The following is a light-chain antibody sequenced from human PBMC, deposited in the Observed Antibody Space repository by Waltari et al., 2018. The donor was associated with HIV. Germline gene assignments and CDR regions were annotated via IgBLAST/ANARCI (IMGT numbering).Light chain of an antibody. J-gene: IGLJ2*01. Sequence: QSVLTQPPSVSAAPGQKVTISCSGSSSNIGDNYVSWYQQLPGTAPKLLIYDDDKRPSGIPDRCSGSKSGTSATLGIAGLQTGDEADYSCGTWDRSLSAVVFGGGTKLTVL. V-gene: IGLV1-51*01. CDR1: SSNIGDNY. CDR3: GTWDRSLSAVV. CDR2: DDD.